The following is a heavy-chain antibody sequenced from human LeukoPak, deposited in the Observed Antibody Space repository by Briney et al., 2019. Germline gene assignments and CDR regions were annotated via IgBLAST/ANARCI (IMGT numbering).Heavy chain of an antibody. CDR2: ISYDGSNK. CDR1: GFTFSSYG. V-gene: IGHV3-30*18. Sequence: GGSLRLSCAASGFTFSSYGMHWVRQAPGKGLEWVAVISYDGSNKYYADSVKGRFTISRDNSKNTLYLQMNSLRAEDTAVYYCAKVVDTMVRGVYDYWGQGTLVTVSS. D-gene: IGHD3-10*01. J-gene: IGHJ4*02. CDR3: AKVVDTMVRGVYDY.